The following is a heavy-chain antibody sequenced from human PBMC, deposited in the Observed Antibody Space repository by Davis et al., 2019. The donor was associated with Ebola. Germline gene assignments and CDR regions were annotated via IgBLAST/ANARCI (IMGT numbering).Heavy chain of an antibody. Sequence: GESLKISCAASGFTFSSYWMHWFRQAPGKGLVWVSRINSHGSSTSYADSVKGRFTISRDNAKNTLYLHMNSLRAEDTAVYYCARVGSSWYYYYYGMDVWGQGTTVTVSS. D-gene: IGHD6-13*01. CDR3: ARVGSSWYYYYYGMDV. CDR1: GFTFSSYW. J-gene: IGHJ6*02. CDR2: INSHGSST. V-gene: IGHV3-74*01.